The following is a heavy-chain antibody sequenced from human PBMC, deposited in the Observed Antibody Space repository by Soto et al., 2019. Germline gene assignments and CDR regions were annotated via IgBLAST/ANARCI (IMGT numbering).Heavy chain of an antibody. Sequence: PGGSLRLSCAASGFTFSSYAMSWVRQAPGKGLEWVSAISGSGGSTYYADSVKGRFTISRDNSKNTLYLQMNSLRAEDTDVYYCAKPGRYSSGWYGGYYYYYGMDVWGQGTTVTVSS. V-gene: IGHV3-23*01. CDR2: ISGSGGST. D-gene: IGHD6-19*01. CDR1: GFTFSSYA. J-gene: IGHJ6*02. CDR3: AKPGRYSSGWYGGYYYYYGMDV.